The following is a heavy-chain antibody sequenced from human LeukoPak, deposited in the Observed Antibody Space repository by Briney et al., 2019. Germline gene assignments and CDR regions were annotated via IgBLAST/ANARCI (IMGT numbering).Heavy chain of an antibody. V-gene: IGHV3-33*08. CDR2: IWYDGSNK. Sequence: GSLRLSCAASGFTFNSYAMHWVRQAPGKGLEWVAVIWYDGSNKYYADSVKGRFTISRDNSKNTLYLQMNSLRAEDTAVYYCARDGALTIFGVVMDVWGQGTTVTVSS. CDR3: ARDGALTIFGVVMDV. CDR1: GFTFNSYA. J-gene: IGHJ6*02. D-gene: IGHD3-3*01.